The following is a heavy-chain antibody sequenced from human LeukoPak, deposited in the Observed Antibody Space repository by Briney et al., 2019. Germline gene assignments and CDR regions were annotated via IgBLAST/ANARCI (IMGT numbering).Heavy chain of an antibody. Sequence: KPSETLSLTCTVSGGSISSSSYYWGWIRQPPGKGLEWIGSIYYSGSTYYNPSLKSRVTISVDTSKNQFSLKLSSVTAADTAVYYCARVRRPLLYDSSGYYQRYFDYWGQGTLVTVSS. V-gene: IGHV4-39*07. J-gene: IGHJ4*02. CDR1: GGSISSSSYY. D-gene: IGHD3-22*01. CDR2: IYYSGST. CDR3: ARVRRPLLYDSSGYYQRYFDY.